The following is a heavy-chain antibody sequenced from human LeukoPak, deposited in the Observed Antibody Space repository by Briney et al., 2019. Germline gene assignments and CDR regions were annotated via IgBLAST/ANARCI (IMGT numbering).Heavy chain of an antibody. Sequence: SETLSLTCAVYGGSFSGYYWSWIRQPPGKGLEWIGEINHSGSTNYNPSLKSRVTISVDTSKNQFSLKLSSVTAADTAVYYCARSRRGGTMIVVVIFDYWGQGTLVTVSS. CDR3: ARSRRGGTMIVVVIFDY. CDR1: GGSFSGYY. D-gene: IGHD3-22*01. CDR2: INHSGST. J-gene: IGHJ4*02. V-gene: IGHV4-34*01.